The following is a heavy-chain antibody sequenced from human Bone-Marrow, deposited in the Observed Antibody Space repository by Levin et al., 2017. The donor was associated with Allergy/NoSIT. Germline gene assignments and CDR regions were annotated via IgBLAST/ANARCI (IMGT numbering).Heavy chain of an antibody. Sequence: GSGPTLVKPTQTLTLTCTFSGFSLSSSGVGVGWIRQPPGKALEWLALIYWTDDKRYSPSLKSRLTITKDTSKNQVVLTMTNMDPVDTATYYCAHTTNSWQDFDYWGQGTLVTVSS. J-gene: IGHJ4*02. CDR2: IYWTDDK. V-gene: IGHV2-5*01. D-gene: IGHD6-13*01. CDR3: AHTTNSWQDFDY. CDR1: GFSLSSSGVG.